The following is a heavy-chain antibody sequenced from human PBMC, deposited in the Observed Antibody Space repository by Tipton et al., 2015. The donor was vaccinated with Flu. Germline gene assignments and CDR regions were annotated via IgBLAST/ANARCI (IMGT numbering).Heavy chain of an antibody. V-gene: IGHV3-9*01. CDR2: INWNSGSV. D-gene: IGHD5-18*01. Sequence: SGFTFDDYAMHWVRQAPGKGLEWVSCINWNSGSVGYADSVRGRFTISRDNAKKSLYLQMSSLRPEDTALYYCAKDKTSYGNAALDIWGQGTMVTVSS. J-gene: IGHJ3*02. CDR1: GFTFDDYA. CDR3: AKDKTSYGNAALDI.